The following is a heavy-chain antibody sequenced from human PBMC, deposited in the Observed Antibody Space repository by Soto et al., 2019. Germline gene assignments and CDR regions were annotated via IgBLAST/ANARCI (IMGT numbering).Heavy chain of an antibody. CDR2: ISGYNGNT. CDR3: ARVGYYYYGMDV. CDR1: GYTFTSYY. Sequence: ASVKVSCKASGYTFTSYYISWVRQAPGQGLEWMGWISGYNGNTNYAQKFQGRVTITADKSTSTAYMELSSLRSEDTAVYYCARVGYYYYGMDVWGQGTTVTVSS. J-gene: IGHJ6*02. V-gene: IGHV1-18*01.